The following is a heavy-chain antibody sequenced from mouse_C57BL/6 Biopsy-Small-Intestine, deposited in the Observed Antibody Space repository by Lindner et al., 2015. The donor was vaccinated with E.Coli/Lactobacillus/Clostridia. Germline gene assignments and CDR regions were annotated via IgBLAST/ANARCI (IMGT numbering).Heavy chain of an antibody. CDR3: ARDWYYFDS. J-gene: IGHJ2*01. D-gene: IGHD4-1*01. CDR1: GFTFSDYG. V-gene: IGHV5-17*01. Sequence: VQLQESGGGLVKPGGSLKLSCAASGFTFSDYGMHWVRQAPEKGLEWIAFISSGSSTIYYADSVKGRFTISRDNPKNTLFLLMTSLRSEDTAMYYCARDWYYFDSWGQGTTLSVSS. CDR2: ISSGSSTI.